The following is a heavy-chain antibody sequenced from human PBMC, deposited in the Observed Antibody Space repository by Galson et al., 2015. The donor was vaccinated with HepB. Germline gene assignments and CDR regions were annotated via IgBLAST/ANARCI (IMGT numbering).Heavy chain of an antibody. CDR1: GFTFSNAW. V-gene: IGHV3-15*01. CDR3: VPKIEEVAAAGTMFGFPVAEFDY. J-gene: IGHJ4*02. Sequence: SLRLSCAASGFTFSNAWMSWVRQAPGKGLEWVGRIKSKTDGGTTDYAAPVKGRFTISRDDSKNTLYLQMNSLKTEDTAVYYCVPKIEEVAAAGTMFGFPVAEFDYWGQGTLVTVSS. CDR2: IKSKTDGGTT. D-gene: IGHD6-13*01.